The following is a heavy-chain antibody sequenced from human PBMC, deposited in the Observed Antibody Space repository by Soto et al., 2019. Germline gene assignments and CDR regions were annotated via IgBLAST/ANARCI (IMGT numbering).Heavy chain of an antibody. Sequence: QVQLVESGGGVVQPGRSLRLSCAASGFTFSIYAMHWVRQAPGKGLEWVAVISYDGRDKYYADSVKGRFTISRDNSKNTLNLQMNSLRADDTAVYYCAKALAELSPESYDYWGQGTLITVSS. CDR2: ISYDGRDK. D-gene: IGHD3-16*02. CDR3: AKALAELSPESYDY. J-gene: IGHJ4*02. V-gene: IGHV3-30*18. CDR1: GFTFSIYA.